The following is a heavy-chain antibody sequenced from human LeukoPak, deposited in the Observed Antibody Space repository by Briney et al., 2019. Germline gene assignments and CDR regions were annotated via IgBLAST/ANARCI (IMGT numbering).Heavy chain of an antibody. CDR2: ISYDGSNK. CDR1: GFTFSSYG. Sequence: PGGSLRLSCAASGFTFSSYGMHWVRQAPGKGLEWVAVISYDGSNKYYADSVKGRFTISRDNSKNTLYLQMNSLRAEDTAVYYCAKDLSIYGSGSYLDYWGQGTLVTVSS. J-gene: IGHJ4*02. D-gene: IGHD3-10*01. V-gene: IGHV3-30*18. CDR3: AKDLSIYGSGSYLDY.